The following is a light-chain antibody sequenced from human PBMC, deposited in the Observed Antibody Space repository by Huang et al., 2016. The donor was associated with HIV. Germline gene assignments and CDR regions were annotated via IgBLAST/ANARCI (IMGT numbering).Light chain of an antibody. Sequence: DIQMTQSPLSLSASEGDRVTITCRASQGIRNSLAWYQQKPGKAPKLLVYAASRLESGVPSWFSGSGSGTNFTLTISSLQPEDFATYYCQQYHSSWTFGQGTKVEIK. J-gene: IGKJ1*01. CDR1: QGIRNS. V-gene: IGKV1-NL1*01. CDR3: QQYHSSWT. CDR2: AAS.